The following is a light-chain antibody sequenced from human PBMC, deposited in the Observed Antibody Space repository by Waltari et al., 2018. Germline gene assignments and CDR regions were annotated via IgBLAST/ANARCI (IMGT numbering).Light chain of an antibody. CDR3: ASFAGSNTL. Sequence: QSALTQPPSASGSPGQSVTMSCTGTSTDVGVYNYVSWYQQHPGKAPTLLIYEVSERPSGGPDRFSGSKSGNTASLTVSGLQPEDEADYYCASFAGSNTLFGGGTKLTVL. CDR1: STDVGVYNY. J-gene: IGLJ2*01. V-gene: IGLV2-8*01. CDR2: EVS.